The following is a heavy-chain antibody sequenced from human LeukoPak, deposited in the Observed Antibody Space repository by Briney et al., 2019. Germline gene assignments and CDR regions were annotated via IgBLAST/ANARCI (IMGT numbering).Heavy chain of an antibody. Sequence: ASVKVSCKASGYTFTDYYMHWVRQAPGQGFEWMGWINPNDGDTNYAQKFQGRVTMTRDTSISTAYMELSSLRSEDTAVYYCAAGAVTTADFDYWGQGTLVTVSS. CDR3: AAGAVTTADFDY. V-gene: IGHV1-2*02. D-gene: IGHD4-17*01. CDR1: GYTFTDYY. CDR2: INPNDGDT. J-gene: IGHJ4*02.